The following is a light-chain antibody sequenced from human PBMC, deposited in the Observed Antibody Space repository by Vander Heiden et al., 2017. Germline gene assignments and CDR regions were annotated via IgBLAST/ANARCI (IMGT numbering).Light chain of an antibody. Sequence: QSALTQPASVSASLGQSITISCTGASSDVGAYNLVSWYQQHPGKAPKLMIYAINKRPSRVSNRFSASKSRNTASLTISGLQAEDEADYFCCSYAGSSTFVFGTGTKVTVL. CDR1: SSDVGAYNL. V-gene: IGLV2-23*02. CDR3: CSYAGSSTFV. J-gene: IGLJ1*01. CDR2: AIN.